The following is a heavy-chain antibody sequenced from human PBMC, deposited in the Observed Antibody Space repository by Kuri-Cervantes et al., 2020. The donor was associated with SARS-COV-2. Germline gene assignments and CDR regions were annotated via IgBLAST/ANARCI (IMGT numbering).Heavy chain of an antibody. J-gene: IGHJ4*02. D-gene: IGHD1-26*01. V-gene: IGHV3-33*01. Sequence: GGSLRLSCAASGFTFSSYGMHWVRQAPGKGLEWVAVIWYDGSNKYYADSVKGRFTISRDNSKNTLYLQMNSLRAEDTAVYYCTRPLRGSYYVISDYWGQGTLVTVSS. CDR1: GFTFSSYG. CDR2: IWYDGSNK. CDR3: TRPLRGSYYVISDY.